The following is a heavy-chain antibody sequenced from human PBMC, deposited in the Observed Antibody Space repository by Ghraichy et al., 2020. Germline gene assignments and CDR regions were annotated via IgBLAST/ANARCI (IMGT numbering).Heavy chain of an antibody. D-gene: IGHD3-3*01. J-gene: IGHJ4*02. Sequence: ASVKVSCKASGYTFTSYGISWVRQAPGQGLEWMGWISAYNGNTNYAQKLQGRVTMTTDTSTSTAYMELRSLRSDDTAVYYCARDCRRGVTYYDFWSGYWGLFDYWRQGTLVTVSS. V-gene: IGHV1-18*01. CDR3: ARDCRRGVTYYDFWSGYWGLFDY. CDR2: ISAYNGNT. CDR1: GYTFTSYG.